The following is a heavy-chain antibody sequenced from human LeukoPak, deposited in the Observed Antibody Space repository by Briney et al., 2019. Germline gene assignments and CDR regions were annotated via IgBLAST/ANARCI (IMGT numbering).Heavy chain of an antibody. J-gene: IGHJ4*02. Sequence: SETLSLTCAVYGGSFSGYYWNWIRQPPGKGLEWIGEINHSGSTNYNPSLKTRVTISVDASKHDFSLNLSSVTAAYTAVYYCARCWHYDILTGYYNERYFDYWGQGTLVTVSS. V-gene: IGHV4-34*01. CDR2: INHSGST. CDR1: GGSFSGYY. D-gene: IGHD3-9*01. CDR3: ARCWHYDILTGYYNERYFDY.